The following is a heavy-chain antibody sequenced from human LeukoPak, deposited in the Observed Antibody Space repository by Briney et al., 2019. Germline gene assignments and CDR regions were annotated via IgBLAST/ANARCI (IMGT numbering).Heavy chain of an antibody. D-gene: IGHD6-13*01. CDR3: ARHRDTGIAAAGRPFDP. V-gene: IGHV4-61*08. CDR2: IYYSGST. CDR1: GGSIINGGYY. J-gene: IGHJ5*02. Sequence: PSQTLSLTCTVSGGSIINGGYYWSWIRQPPGKGLEWIGYIYYSGSTNYNPSLKSRVTISVDTSKNQFSLKLSSVTAADTAVYYCARHRDTGIAAAGRPFDPWGQGTLVTVSS.